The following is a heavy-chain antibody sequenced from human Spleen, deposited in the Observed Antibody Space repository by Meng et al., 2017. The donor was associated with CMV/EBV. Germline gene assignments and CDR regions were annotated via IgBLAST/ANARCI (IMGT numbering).Heavy chain of an antibody. J-gene: IGHJ4*02. V-gene: IGHV4-39*01. CDR2: IYYRGST. Sequence: SLTCTVSNGSISSSNYYWGWIRQPPGKGLEWIGSIYYRGSTYYNPSLKSRVTISVDTSKNQFSLKLSSVTAADTAAYYCARHREHFDYWGQGTLVTVSS. CDR3: ARHREHFDY. D-gene: IGHD5-24*01. CDR1: NGSISSSNYY.